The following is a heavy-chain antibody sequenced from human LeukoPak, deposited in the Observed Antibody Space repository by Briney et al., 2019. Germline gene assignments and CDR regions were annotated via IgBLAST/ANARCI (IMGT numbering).Heavy chain of an antibody. V-gene: IGHV4-4*02. CDR3: AAMTTVTMYSYFFDS. J-gene: IGHJ4*02. CDR2: IHHSGST. CDR1: GGSISSRNW. D-gene: IGHD4-17*01. Sequence: SETLSLTCAVSGGSISSRNWWSWVRQPPGKGLEWIAEIHHSGSTNYNPSLKSRVTISVDSSTNHFSLRLTSVTAADTAIYYCAAMTTVTMYSYFFDSWGQGTLLTVSS.